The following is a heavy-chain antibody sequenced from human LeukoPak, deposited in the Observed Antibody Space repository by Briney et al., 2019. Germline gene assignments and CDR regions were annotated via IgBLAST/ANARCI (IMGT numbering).Heavy chain of an antibody. J-gene: IGHJ6*03. Sequence: SGGSLRLSCAASGLSVSGNYMTWVRQAPGKGLEWVSVIYSGGPTYYADSVKDRFTISRDNSKNTVYLQMNSLRVEDTAVYYCARGDLRINHMDVWGEGTTVTVSS. D-gene: IGHD2-15*01. CDR2: IYSGGPT. CDR1: GLSVSGNY. CDR3: ARGDLRINHMDV. V-gene: IGHV3-66*02.